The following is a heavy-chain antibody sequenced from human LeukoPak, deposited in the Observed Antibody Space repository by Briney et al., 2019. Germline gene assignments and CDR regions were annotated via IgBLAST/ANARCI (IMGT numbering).Heavy chain of an antibody. CDR2: MNPNSGNT. CDR1: GYTFISYD. D-gene: IGHD5-12*01. V-gene: IGHV1-18*01. J-gene: IGHJ4*02. CDR3: AREEKGGSAY. Sequence: ASVKVSCKASGYTFISYDINWVRQVTGQGLEWMGWMNPNSGNTNYAQKLQGRVTMTTDTSTSTAYMELRSLRSDDTAVYYCAREEKGGSAYWGQGTLVTVSS.